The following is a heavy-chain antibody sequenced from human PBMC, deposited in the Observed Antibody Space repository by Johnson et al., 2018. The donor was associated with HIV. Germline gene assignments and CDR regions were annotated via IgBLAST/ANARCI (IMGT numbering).Heavy chain of an antibody. CDR3: ARNSGNGLVLRGDAFDM. CDR1: GITVSSSY. J-gene: IGHJ3*02. D-gene: IGHD2-8*01. Sequence: MLLVESGGGVVQPGGSLRLSCAASGITVSSSYMSWVRQAPGKGLEWVSVIYSGGNTYYADSVRGRFTISRDNSKNTLHLQMNSLRPEDTAVYYCARNSGNGLVLRGDAFDMWGQGTMVTVSS. V-gene: IGHV3-66*01. CDR2: IYSGGNT.